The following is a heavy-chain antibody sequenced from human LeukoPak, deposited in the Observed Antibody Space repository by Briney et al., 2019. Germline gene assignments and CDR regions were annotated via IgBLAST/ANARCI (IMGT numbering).Heavy chain of an antibody. J-gene: IGHJ4*02. V-gene: IGHV4-59*01. Sequence: SETLSLTCTVSGGSISRYYWSWIRQPPGKGLEWIGYIFYSGSTDDNPSFRGRVTISLDRSKKQFSLKLTSVTAADTAMYYCARGWDFGSGTYYNFDSWGQGILVTVSS. CDR2: IFYSGST. CDR1: GGSISRYY. CDR3: ARGWDFGSGTYYNFDS. D-gene: IGHD3-10*01.